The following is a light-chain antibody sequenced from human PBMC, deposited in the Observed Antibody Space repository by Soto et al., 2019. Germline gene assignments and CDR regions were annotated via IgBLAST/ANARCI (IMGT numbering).Light chain of an antibody. CDR2: DNY. CDR1: NSNIGNKY. V-gene: IGLV1-51*01. Sequence: QSVLTQPPSLSAAPGQKVTISCSGSNSNIGNKYVSWYQLLPGAAPKLLIYDNYQRPSGIPDRFSGSQSGTSATLGITGLQTGDEDDYYCGSWDSRLSVVVFGGGIKLTVL. J-gene: IGLJ3*02. CDR3: GSWDSRLSVVV.